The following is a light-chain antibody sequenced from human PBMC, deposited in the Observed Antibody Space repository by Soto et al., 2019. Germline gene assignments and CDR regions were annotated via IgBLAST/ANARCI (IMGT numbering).Light chain of an antibody. V-gene: IGKV3-20*01. CDR3: KQYGSSPPYT. CDR1: HSVSSRY. Sequence: EIVLTQSPGTLSLSPGERATLSCRASHSVSSRYFAWYQQKPGQAPRLLIYGASSRATGIPDRFSGSGSGTDFTLTISRLEPEDFAVYYCKQYGSSPPYTFGQGTKLEIK. CDR2: GAS. J-gene: IGKJ2*01.